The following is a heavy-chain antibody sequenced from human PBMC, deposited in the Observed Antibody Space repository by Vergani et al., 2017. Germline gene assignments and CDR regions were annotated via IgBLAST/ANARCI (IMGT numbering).Heavy chain of an antibody. D-gene: IGHD5-18*01. CDR3: ARSPLGPGYSYGYNWFDP. Sequence: EVQLVESGGGLVKPGGSLRFSCAASGFTFSSYSMNWVRQAPGKGLEWVSSISSSSSYIYYADSVKGRFTISRDNAKNSLYLQMNSLRAEDTAVYYCARSPLGPGYSYGYNWFDPWGQGTLVTVSS. V-gene: IGHV3-21*01. J-gene: IGHJ5*02. CDR1: GFTFSSYS. CDR2: ISSSSSYI.